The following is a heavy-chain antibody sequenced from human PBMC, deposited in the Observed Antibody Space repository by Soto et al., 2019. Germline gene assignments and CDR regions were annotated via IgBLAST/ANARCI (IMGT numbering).Heavy chain of an antibody. CDR1: GGSISSYY. V-gene: IGHV4-59*06. CDR3: ARDVVGATARSSYYYGMDV. CDR2: IYYSGST. Sequence: PSETLSLTCTVSGGSISSYYWSWIRQHPGKVLEWIGYIYYSGSTYYNPSLKSRVTISVDTSKNQFSLKLSSVTAADTAVYYCARDVVGATARSSYYYGMDVWGQGTTVTVSS. D-gene: IGHD1-26*01. J-gene: IGHJ6*02.